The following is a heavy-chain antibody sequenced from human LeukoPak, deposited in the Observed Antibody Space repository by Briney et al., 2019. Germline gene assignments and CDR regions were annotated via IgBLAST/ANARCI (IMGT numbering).Heavy chain of an antibody. CDR2: IYSSGTT. V-gene: IGHV4-4*07. Sequence: PSETLSLTCTVSGGSISNYYWSWIRQPAGKGLEWIGRIYSSGTTIYNPSLKSRVTMSVDTSKNKFSLKLSSVTAADTAVYFCASGSSDYDPWGQGTLVTVSS. CDR3: ASGSSDYDP. J-gene: IGHJ5*02. D-gene: IGHD5-12*01. CDR1: GGSISNYY.